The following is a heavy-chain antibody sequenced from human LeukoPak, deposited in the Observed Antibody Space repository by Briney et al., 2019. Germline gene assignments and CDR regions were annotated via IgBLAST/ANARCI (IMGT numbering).Heavy chain of an antibody. CDR1: GFTSSNAW. CDR2: IKSKTDGRTR. D-gene: IGHD4/OR15-4a*01. CDR3: TTFDYAAFLI. Sequence: GGSLRLSCAVSGFTSSNAWMSWVRQAPGKGLEWVGRIKSKTDGRTRDYAAPVKGRFTISRDDSKNTLYLQMNSLKTEDTAVYYCTTFDYAAFLIWGQGTMVTVSS. V-gene: IGHV3-15*01. J-gene: IGHJ3*02.